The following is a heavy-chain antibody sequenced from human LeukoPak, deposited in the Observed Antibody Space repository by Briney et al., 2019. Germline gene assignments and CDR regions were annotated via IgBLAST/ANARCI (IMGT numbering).Heavy chain of an antibody. Sequence: PGGSLRLSCAASGFTFDDYAMHWVRHAPGKGLEWVSGISWNSGSIGYADSVKGRFTISRDNAKNSLYLQMNSLRAEDTALYYCAKDGEYGDYPNPLDYWGQGTLVTVSS. V-gene: IGHV3-9*01. CDR3: AKDGEYGDYPNPLDY. CDR2: ISWNSGSI. J-gene: IGHJ4*02. D-gene: IGHD4-17*01. CDR1: GFTFDDYA.